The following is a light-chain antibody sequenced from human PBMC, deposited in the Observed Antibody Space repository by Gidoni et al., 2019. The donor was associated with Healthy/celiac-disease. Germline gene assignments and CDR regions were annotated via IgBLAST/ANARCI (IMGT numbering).Light chain of an antibody. CDR2: WAS. Sequence: DIVMTQSPDSLAVSLGERAPIHCQSSQSVLYSSHNKNYLAWYQQKPGQPPKLLIYWASTRESGVPDRFSGSGSGTDFTLTISSLQAEDVAIYYCQQYYSTPPTFXPXTKVDIK. CDR3: QQYYSTPPT. V-gene: IGKV4-1*01. J-gene: IGKJ3*01. CDR1: QSVLYSSHNKNY.